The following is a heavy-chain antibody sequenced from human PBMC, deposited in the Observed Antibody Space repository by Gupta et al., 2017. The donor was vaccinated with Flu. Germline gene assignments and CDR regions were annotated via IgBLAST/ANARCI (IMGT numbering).Heavy chain of an antibody. V-gene: IGHV4-39*01. Sequence: QLQLQESGPGLVKPSETLSLTCSVSGGSITNTLYYWGCIRQTPGKGLEWIGSISHSGDTFYNPSLKGRATISLDTSKNQFSLNVNSVTVADTAVYYCAGRRDGYNLGVDYWGQGSLVTVSS. J-gene: IGHJ4*02. CDR2: ISHSGDT. CDR1: GGSITNTLYY. D-gene: IGHD5-12*01. CDR3: AGRRDGYNLGVDY.